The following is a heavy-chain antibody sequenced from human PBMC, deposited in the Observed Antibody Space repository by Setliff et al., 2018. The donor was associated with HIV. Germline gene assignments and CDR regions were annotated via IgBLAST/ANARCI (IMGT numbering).Heavy chain of an antibody. V-gene: IGHV4-39*01. CDR2: IFYTGST. Sequence: PSETLSLTCSVSGDSIISDTYYWGWIRQPQGKGPEWIASIFYTGSTFYTSSLKSRVRISMDKPKNQFSLELTSVTTEDTAVFYCARQTRNRYDVLTGYSVLWGQGILVTVSS. CDR1: GDSIISDTYY. J-gene: IGHJ4*02. CDR3: ARQTRNRYDVLTGYSVL. D-gene: IGHD3-9*01.